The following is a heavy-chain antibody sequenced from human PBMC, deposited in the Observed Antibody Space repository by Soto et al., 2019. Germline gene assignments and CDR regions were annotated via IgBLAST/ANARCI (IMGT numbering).Heavy chain of an antibody. J-gene: IGHJ4*02. CDR1: GFTFSSYA. Sequence: QPGGSLRLSCAASGFTFSSYAMSWVRQAPGKGLEWVSAISGSGSSPYYADSVKGRFTISRDNSKNTLYLQMKSLRAEDTAVYYCAKKLRGWFVDYWGQGTLVTVSS. CDR2: ISGSGSSP. V-gene: IGHV3-23*01. CDR3: AKKLRGWFVDY. D-gene: IGHD1-7*01.